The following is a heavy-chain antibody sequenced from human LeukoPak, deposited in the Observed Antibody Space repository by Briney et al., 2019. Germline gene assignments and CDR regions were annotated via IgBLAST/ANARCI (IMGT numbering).Heavy chain of an antibody. J-gene: IGHJ4*02. CDR2: IYYSGST. Sequence: SETRSLTCTVSGGSISSYYWSWIRQPPGKGLEWIGYIYYSGSTNYNPSLKSRVTISVDTSKNQFSLKLSSVTAADTAVYYCARDRGGSYYSNYFDYWGQGTLVTVSS. CDR1: GGSISSYY. CDR3: ARDRGGSYYSNYFDY. D-gene: IGHD1-26*01. V-gene: IGHV4-59*01.